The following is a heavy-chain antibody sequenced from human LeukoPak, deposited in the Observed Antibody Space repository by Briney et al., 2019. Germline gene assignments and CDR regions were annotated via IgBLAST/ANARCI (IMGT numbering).Heavy chain of an antibody. D-gene: IGHD4-17*01. J-gene: IGHJ4*02. CDR3: ARGTMTTVTYYFDY. CDR1: GYSITSSSYS. CDR2: INHSGST. V-gene: IGHV4-39*07. Sequence: PSETLSLTCTVSGYSITSSSYSWDWIRQPPGKGLEWIGEINHSGSTNYNPSLKSRVTISVDTSKNQFSLKLSSVTAADTAVYYCARGTMTTVTYYFDYWGQGTLVTVSS.